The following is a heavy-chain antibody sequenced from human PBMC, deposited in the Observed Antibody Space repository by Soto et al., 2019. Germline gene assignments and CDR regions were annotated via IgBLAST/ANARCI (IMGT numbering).Heavy chain of an antibody. D-gene: IGHD3-3*01. CDR1: GGSIRSYY. J-gene: IGHJ6*02. CDR3: AREKSDYDFWSGASGMDV. CDR2: IYYSGVT. V-gene: IGHV4-59*01. Sequence: PSETLSLTCTISGGSIRSYYWSWIRQPPGKGLEWIGNIYYSGVTSYNPSLNSRVTISVDTSNNQFSLRLSSVTAADTAVYYCAREKSDYDFWSGASGMDVWGQGTTVTVSS.